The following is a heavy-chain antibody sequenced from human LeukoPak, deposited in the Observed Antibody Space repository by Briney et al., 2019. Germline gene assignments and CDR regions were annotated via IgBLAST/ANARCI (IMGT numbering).Heavy chain of an antibody. J-gene: IGHJ4*02. CDR2: IYPGDSDT. D-gene: IGHD1-26*01. Sequence: GESLKISCKTSGYTFTSYWIGWVRQMPGKGLDWMGIIYPGDSDTRYSPSFQGQVTISADKSISTAYLQWSSLKASDTAMYYCARREGYSGSYCDYWGQGTLVTVSS. V-gene: IGHV5-51*01. CDR3: ARREGYSGSYCDY. CDR1: GYTFTSYW.